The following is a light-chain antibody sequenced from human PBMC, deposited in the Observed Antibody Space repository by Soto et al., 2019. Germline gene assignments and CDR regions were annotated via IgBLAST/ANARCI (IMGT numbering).Light chain of an antibody. Sequence: EIVLTQSPCTLSLSPGERATLSCRASQTLSNSFIAWYQQKPRQAPRLLIYDTSSRATGVPDRYSASGSGTDFTLTISRLEPEDFAVFFCQQRSNWPPLFGQGTRLEIK. J-gene: IGKJ5*01. CDR1: QTLSNSF. CDR2: DTS. V-gene: IGKV3D-20*02. CDR3: QQRSNWPPL.